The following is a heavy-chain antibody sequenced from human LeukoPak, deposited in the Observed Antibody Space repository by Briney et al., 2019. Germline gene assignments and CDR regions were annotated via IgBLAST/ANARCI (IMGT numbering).Heavy chain of an antibody. Sequence: GGSLRLSCAASGFTFNSYAMSWVRQAPGRGLEWVSAIRGSGGGTYYADSVKGRFTISRDNSKNTLYLQMNSLRDEDTALYYCAKAGIGVVGYFDYWGQGTLVTVSS. CDR3: AKAGIGVVGYFDY. J-gene: IGHJ4*02. CDR1: GFTFNSYA. D-gene: IGHD6-19*01. CDR2: IRGSGGGT. V-gene: IGHV3-23*01.